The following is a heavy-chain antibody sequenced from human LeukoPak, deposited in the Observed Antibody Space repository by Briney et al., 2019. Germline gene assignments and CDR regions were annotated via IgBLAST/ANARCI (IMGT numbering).Heavy chain of an antibody. J-gene: IGHJ3*02. Sequence: ASVKASCKASGYTFTSYYMHWVRQAPGQGLEWMGIINPSGGSTSYAQKFQGRVTMTRDTSTSTVYMELSSLRSEDTAVYYCARDQAAAGTEDDAFDIWGQGTMVTVSS. D-gene: IGHD6-13*01. CDR1: GYTFTSYY. CDR2: INPSGGST. CDR3: ARDQAAAGTEDDAFDI. V-gene: IGHV1-46*01.